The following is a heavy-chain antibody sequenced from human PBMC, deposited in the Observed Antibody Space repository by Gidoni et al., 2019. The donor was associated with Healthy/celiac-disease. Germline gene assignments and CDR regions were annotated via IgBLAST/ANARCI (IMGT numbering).Heavy chain of an antibody. Sequence: EVQLLESGGGLVQPGGSLRLSCAASGFPFSSYAMSWVRQAPGKGLEWVSAISGSGGSTYYADSVKGRFTISRDNSKNTLYLQMNSLRAEDTAVYYCAKDPVEMATINWQPTHFDYWGQGTLVTVSS. D-gene: IGHD5-12*01. CDR1: GFPFSSYA. J-gene: IGHJ4*02. CDR3: AKDPVEMATINWQPTHFDY. V-gene: IGHV3-23*01. CDR2: ISGSGGST.